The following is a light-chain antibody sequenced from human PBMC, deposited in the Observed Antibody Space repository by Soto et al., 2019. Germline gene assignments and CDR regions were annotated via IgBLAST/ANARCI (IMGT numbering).Light chain of an antibody. CDR1: SSNIGAGYD. J-gene: IGLJ3*02. CDR2: GNS. V-gene: IGLV1-40*01. CDR3: QSYDSSLSGWV. Sequence: QSVLTQPPSVSGAPGQRVTISCTGSSSNIGAGYDVHWYQQLPGTAPKLLISGNSNRPSGVPDRFSGSKSGTSASLAITGLQAEDDADYYCQSYDSSLSGWVFGGGTKLPV.